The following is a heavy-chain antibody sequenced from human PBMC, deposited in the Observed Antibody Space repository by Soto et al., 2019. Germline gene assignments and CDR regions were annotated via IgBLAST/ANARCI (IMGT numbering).Heavy chain of an antibody. CDR1: GYTFTSYG. CDR3: ARVHPTIDYKNWFDP. CDR2: ISAYNGNT. J-gene: IGHJ5*02. V-gene: IGHV1-18*01. D-gene: IGHD4-4*01. Sequence: QVPLVQSGAEVKKPGASVKVSCKASGYTFTSYGISWVRQAPGQGLEWMGGISAYNGNTNYAQKLQGRVTMTTDTPPSTAYMELRSLTSDDTAVYYCARVHPTIDYKNWFDPWGQGTLVTVSS.